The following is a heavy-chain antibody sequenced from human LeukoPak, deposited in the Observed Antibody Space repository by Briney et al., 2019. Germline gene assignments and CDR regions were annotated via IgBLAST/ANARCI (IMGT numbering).Heavy chain of an antibody. CDR1: GFTVSSNY. J-gene: IGHJ4*02. D-gene: IGHD3-16*01. Sequence: GGSLRLSCAASGFTVSSNYMSWVRQAPGKGLEWVSVIYSSGTTYYADSVKGRFTISRDNSRNTLFLQMNRLRVEDTGLYYCAKDLAYSDDYWGQGTLVTVSS. V-gene: IGHV3-66*03. CDR3: AKDLAYSDDY. CDR2: IYSSGTT.